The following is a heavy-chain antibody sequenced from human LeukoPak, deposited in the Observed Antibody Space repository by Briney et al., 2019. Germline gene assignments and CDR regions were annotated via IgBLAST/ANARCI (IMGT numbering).Heavy chain of an antibody. Sequence: SETLSLTCTVSGGSINNRIYYWSWIRQPPGKGLEWIGSIYYSGSTNYNPSLKSRVTISVDTSKNQFSLKLSSVTAADTAVYYCARHPRYDSGSRVWYYYYGMDVWGQGTTVTVSS. V-gene: IGHV4-39*01. D-gene: IGHD3-10*01. J-gene: IGHJ6*02. CDR3: ARHPRYDSGSRVWYYYYGMDV. CDR2: IYYSGST. CDR1: GGSINNRIYY.